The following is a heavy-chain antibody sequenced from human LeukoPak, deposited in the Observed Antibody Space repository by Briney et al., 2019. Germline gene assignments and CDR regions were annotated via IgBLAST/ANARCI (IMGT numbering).Heavy chain of an antibody. D-gene: IGHD5-12*01. CDR1: GFTFSSYA. J-gene: IGHJ4*02. V-gene: IGHV3-30*04. CDR3: ARAAVTLTIEDVWWLCDY. CDR2: ISYDGSNK. Sequence: PGGSLRLSCAASGFTFSSYAMHWVRQAPGKGLEWVAVISYDGSNKHYADSVKGRFTISRDNSKNTLYLQMNSLRAEDTAVYYCARAAVTLTIEDVWWLCDYWGQGTLVTVSS.